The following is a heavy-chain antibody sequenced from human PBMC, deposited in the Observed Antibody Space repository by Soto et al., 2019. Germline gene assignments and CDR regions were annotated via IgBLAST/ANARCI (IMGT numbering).Heavy chain of an antibody. D-gene: IGHD6-6*01. J-gene: IGHJ6*02. Sequence: PGGSLRLSCAASGFTFSSYAMSWVRQAPGKGLEWVSAISSSSSYTNYANSVKGRFTISRDNAKNSLYLQMNSLRAEDTAVYYCARLTAARDYGMDVWGQGTTVTVS. CDR2: ISSSSSYT. V-gene: IGHV3-21*01. CDR3: ARLTAARDYGMDV. CDR1: GFTFSSYA.